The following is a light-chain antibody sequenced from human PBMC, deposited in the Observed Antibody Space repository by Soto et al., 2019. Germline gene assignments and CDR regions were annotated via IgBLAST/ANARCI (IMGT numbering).Light chain of an antibody. CDR1: GSDVGGYNY. CDR3: SSYTSSTFYV. J-gene: IGLJ1*01. V-gene: IGLV2-14*01. CDR2: EVS. Sequence: QSALTQPASVSGSPGQSITISCTGTGSDVGGYNYVSWYQHHPGRAPKLMIFEVSNRASGFSNRFSGSKSGNTASLTISGLQAEDEADYYCSSYTSSTFYVFGTGTKVTVL.